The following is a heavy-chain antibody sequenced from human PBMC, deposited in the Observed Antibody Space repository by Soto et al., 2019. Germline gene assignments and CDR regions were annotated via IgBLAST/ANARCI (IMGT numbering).Heavy chain of an antibody. CDR3: ARDPGTTWYYFDY. J-gene: IGHJ4*02. Sequence: QVQLVESGGGVVQPGRSLRLSCVASGFTFSSYGMHWVRQAPGKGLEWVAVIWFDGSKKYYADSVKGRFTISRDDSKNTLYLQINSLRAEDTAVYYCARDPGTTWYYFDYWGQGTLVTVSS. CDR2: IWFDGSKK. D-gene: IGHD6-13*01. V-gene: IGHV3-33*01. CDR1: GFTFSSYG.